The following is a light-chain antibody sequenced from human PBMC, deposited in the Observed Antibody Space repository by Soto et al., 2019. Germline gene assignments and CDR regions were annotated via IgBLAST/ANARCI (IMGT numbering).Light chain of an antibody. CDR1: SSDVGNYDY. J-gene: IGLJ1*01. V-gene: IGLV2-14*03. CDR3: TSYTPSSTYV. Sequence: QSALTQPASVSGSPGQSITISCTGTSSDVGNYDYVSWYQQYPGKAPKLMIYAVSRRPSGVSNRFSGSKSGNTASLTISGLQAEDEADYYCTSYTPSSTYVFGTGTMVTVL. CDR2: AVS.